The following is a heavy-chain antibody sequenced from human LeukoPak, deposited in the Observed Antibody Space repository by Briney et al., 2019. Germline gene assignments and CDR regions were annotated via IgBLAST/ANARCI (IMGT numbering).Heavy chain of an antibody. J-gene: IGHJ3*02. V-gene: IGHV3-48*01. Sequence: PGGSLRLSCAASGFTFSSYNINWVRQAPGKGLEWVSYISSSRRTISYADSVKGRFTISRDNAKNSLYLQMNSLRAEDTAVYYCAKDENSDPGAFDIWGQGTLVTVSS. CDR1: GFTFSSYN. D-gene: IGHD1-26*01. CDR3: AKDENSDPGAFDI. CDR2: ISSSRRTI.